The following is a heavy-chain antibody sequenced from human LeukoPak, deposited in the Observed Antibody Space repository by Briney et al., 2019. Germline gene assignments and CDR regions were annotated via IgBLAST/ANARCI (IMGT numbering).Heavy chain of an antibody. Sequence: PGGSLRLSCAAYGFTFSSYSMNWVRQAPGKGLEWVSSISSSSSYIYYADSVKGRFTISRDNAKNSLYLQMNSLRAEDTAVYYCASAYYDFWSGSLFDPWGQGTLVTVSS. CDR1: GFTFSSYS. D-gene: IGHD3-3*01. V-gene: IGHV3-21*01. J-gene: IGHJ5*02. CDR3: ASAYYDFWSGSLFDP. CDR2: ISSSSSYI.